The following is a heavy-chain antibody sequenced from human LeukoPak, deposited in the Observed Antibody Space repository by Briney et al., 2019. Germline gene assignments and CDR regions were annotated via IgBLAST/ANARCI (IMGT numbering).Heavy chain of an antibody. CDR2: IYPGHSDT. D-gene: IGHD5-12*01. Sequence: GGSLKISCKGSGYSFTNYWVAWVRQMPGKGLEWMGIIYPGHSDTRYSPSFQGQVTISADESITTAYLQWGSLKASDTAVYYCARTPGSTDYRGYQYWYFDLWGRGTLVTVSS. J-gene: IGHJ2*01. CDR1: GYSFTNYW. CDR3: ARTPGSTDYRGYQYWYFDL. V-gene: IGHV5-51*01.